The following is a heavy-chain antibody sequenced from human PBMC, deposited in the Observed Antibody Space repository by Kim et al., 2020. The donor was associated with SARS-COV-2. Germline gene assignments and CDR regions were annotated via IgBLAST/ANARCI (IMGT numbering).Heavy chain of an antibody. D-gene: IGHD1-26*01. V-gene: IGHV3-30*04. CDR1: GFTFSSYA. CDR3: VTGREGSYLWAVDY. CDR2: ISYDGSNK. Sequence: GGSLRLSCAASGFTFSSYAMHWVRQAPGKGLGWVAVISYDGSNKYYADSVKGRFTITRDNSKNTLYLQMNSLRAEDTAVHYCVTGREGSYLWAVDYWGQG. J-gene: IGHJ4*02.